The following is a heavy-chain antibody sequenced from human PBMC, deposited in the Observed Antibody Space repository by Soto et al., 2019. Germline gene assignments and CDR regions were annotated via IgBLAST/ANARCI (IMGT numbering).Heavy chain of an antibody. CDR2: INLTSGGT. D-gene: IGHD2-15*01. CDR1: YTRRRYY. J-gene: IGHJ4*02. V-gene: IGHV1-2*02. Sequence: ASGNGPLPALRYTRRRYYMHGVRQARAQGLEWVAFINLTSGGTKYAEKVQGRVTMTWDKSISTAYIKLSRLTADDTAIYYCARGYCCEIACSHYFHHWGQGTRVTVSS. CDR3: ARGYCCEIACSHYFHH.